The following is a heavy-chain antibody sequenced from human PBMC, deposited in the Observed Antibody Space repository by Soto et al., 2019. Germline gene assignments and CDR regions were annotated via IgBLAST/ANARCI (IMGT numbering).Heavy chain of an antibody. CDR2: INPSGGGT. J-gene: IGHJ5*02. Sequence: GASVKVSCKASGYTFTTYCIHWVRQAPGQGLEWLGIINPSGGGTSYAQNFQGRLTMASDTSTTTAYMELSGLTSEDTAMYYCALWLGHIKTADFWSGPLDRWGQGTPVTVSS. CDR1: GYTFTTYC. CDR3: ALWLGHIKTADFWSGPLDR. V-gene: IGHV1-46*03. D-gene: IGHD3-3*01.